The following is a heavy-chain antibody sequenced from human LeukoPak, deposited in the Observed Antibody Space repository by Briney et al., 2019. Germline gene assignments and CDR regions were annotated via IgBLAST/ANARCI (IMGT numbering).Heavy chain of an antibody. D-gene: IGHD3-10*01. Sequence: SGPTLVNPTQTLTLTCTFSGFSLSTGGVGVSWIRQPPGKGLEWIGEINHSGSTNYNPSLKSRVTISVDTSKNQFSLKLSSVTAADTAVYYCARGLRSGSYSSPYYYYYYYMDVWGKGTTVTVSS. V-gene: IGHV4-4*02. CDR2: INHSGST. CDR3: ARGLRSGSYSSPYYYYYYYMDV. CDR1: GFSLSTGGVG. J-gene: IGHJ6*03.